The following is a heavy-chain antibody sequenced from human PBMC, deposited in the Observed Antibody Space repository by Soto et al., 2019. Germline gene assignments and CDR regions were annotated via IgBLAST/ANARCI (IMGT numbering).Heavy chain of an antibody. CDR2: IYNNGGT. Sequence: SETLSLTCSLSGGSINRGDFFWNWIRQHPGKGLEWIGYIYNNGGTYFHPSLESRVTISLDKSNSDCSLKLTSVTAADTAVYNCARSDGRYWGKGTLVTVAS. CDR1: GGSINRGDFF. V-gene: IGHV4-31*03. CDR3: ARSDGRY. J-gene: IGHJ4*02.